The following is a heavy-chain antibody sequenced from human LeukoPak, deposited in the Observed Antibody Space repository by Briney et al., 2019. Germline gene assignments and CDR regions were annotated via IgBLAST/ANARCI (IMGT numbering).Heavy chain of an antibody. Sequence: GGSLRLSCVASGFTFSYYWMTWVRQAPGKGLEWVASIKPGGSEKYYVDSVKGRFTISRDNANNSLYLQMNSLRAEDTAVYYCARKTSGSSSAPGYWGQGTLVTVSS. V-gene: IGHV3-7*01. D-gene: IGHD3-10*01. CDR1: GFTFSYYW. CDR3: ARKTSGSSSAPGY. J-gene: IGHJ4*02. CDR2: IKPGGSEK.